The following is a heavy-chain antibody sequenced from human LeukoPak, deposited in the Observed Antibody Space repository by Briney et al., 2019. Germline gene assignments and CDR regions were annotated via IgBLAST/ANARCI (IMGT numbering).Heavy chain of an antibody. D-gene: IGHD1-14*01. J-gene: IGHJ3*02. V-gene: IGHV4-31*03. Sequence: SETLSLTCTVSGGSISSGGYYWSWIRQHPGKGLEWIGYIYYSGSTYYNPSLKSRVTISVDTSKNQFSLKLSSVTAADTAVYYCARAEADAFDIWGQGTMVTVSS. CDR1: GGSISSGGYY. CDR2: IYYSGST. CDR3: ARAEADAFDI.